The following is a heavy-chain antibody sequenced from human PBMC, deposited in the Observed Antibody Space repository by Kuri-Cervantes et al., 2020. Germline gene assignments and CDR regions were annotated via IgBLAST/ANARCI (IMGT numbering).Heavy chain of an antibody. D-gene: IGHD2-2*01. CDR3: ARIVVVPAANHYYFDY. CDR1: GFTFSSYA. J-gene: IGHJ4*02. CDR2: ISGSGGST. Sequence: GESLKISCAASGFTFSSYAMSWVRQAPGKGLEWVSAISGSGGSTYYADSVKGRFTISRDNSKNTLYLQMNSLRAEDTAVYYCARIVVVPAANHYYFDYWGQGTLVTVSS. V-gene: IGHV3-23*01.